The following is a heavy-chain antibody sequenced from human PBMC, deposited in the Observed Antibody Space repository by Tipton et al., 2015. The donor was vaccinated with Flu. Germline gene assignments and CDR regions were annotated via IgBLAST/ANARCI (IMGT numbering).Heavy chain of an antibody. CDR1: GGSISSYY. Sequence: TLSLTCTVSGGSISSYYWSWIRQPAGKGLEWIGRIYTSGSTNYNPSLKSRVTMSVDTSKNQFSLKLSSVTAADTAVYYCARDRWASYCSSTSCPDLYYYYYYYMDVWGKGTTVTVSS. J-gene: IGHJ6*03. CDR3: ARDRWASYCSSTSCPDLYYYYYYYMDV. D-gene: IGHD2-2*01. CDR2: IYTSGST. V-gene: IGHV4-4*07.